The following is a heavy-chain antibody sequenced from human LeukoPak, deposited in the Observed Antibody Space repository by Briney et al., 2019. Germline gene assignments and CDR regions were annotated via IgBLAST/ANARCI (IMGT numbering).Heavy chain of an antibody. J-gene: IGHJ4*02. CDR2: ISGSGGST. Sequence: GGSLRLSCAASGFILSSYAMSWVRQAPGKGLEWVSGISGSGGSTYYADSVKGRFTISRDNSKNTLYLQMNSLRAEDTAVYYCAKDYGDYVTPFDYWGQGTLVTVSS. V-gene: IGHV3-23*01. CDR1: GFILSSYA. D-gene: IGHD4-17*01. CDR3: AKDYGDYVTPFDY.